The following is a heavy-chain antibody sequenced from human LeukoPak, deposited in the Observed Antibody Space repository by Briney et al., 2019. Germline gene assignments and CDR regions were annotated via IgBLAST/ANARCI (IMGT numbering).Heavy chain of an antibody. CDR3: AKIGTERTYCGGDCYDAFDI. Sequence: PGGSLRLSCAASGFTFNNYAMNWVRQAPGKGLEWVSAISGSGTNTYYADSVKGRFTISRDNSKNTLYLQMNSLRAEDTAVYYCAKIGTERTYCGGDCYDAFDIWGQGTMVTVSS. D-gene: IGHD2-21*02. CDR2: ISGSGTNT. CDR1: GFTFNNYA. V-gene: IGHV3-23*01. J-gene: IGHJ3*02.